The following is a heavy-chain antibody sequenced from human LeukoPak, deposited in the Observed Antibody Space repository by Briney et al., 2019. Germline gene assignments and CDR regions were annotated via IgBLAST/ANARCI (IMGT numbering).Heavy chain of an antibody. CDR3: ARDCSGGSCYGAFDI. D-gene: IGHD2-15*01. CDR1: GGSFSGYY. J-gene: IGHJ3*02. CDR2: IYDSGST. Sequence: SETLSLTCAVYGGSFSGYYWSWIRQPPGKGLEWIGYIYDSGSTYYNPSLKSRITISVDTSENRFSLKLSSVTATDTAVYYCARDCSGGSCYGAFDIWGQGTMVTVSS. V-gene: IGHV4-34*09.